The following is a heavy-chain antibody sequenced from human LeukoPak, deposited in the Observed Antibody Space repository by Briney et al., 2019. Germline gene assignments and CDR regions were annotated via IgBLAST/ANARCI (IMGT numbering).Heavy chain of an antibody. Sequence: GASVKVSCKASGYTFTSYGISWVRQAPGQGLEWMRWISAYNGNTNYAQKLQGRVTMTTDTSTSTAYMELRSLRSDDTAVYYCARSLFGYSSGWPDAFDIWGQGTMVTVSS. D-gene: IGHD6-19*01. V-gene: IGHV1-18*01. CDR3: ARSLFGYSSGWPDAFDI. J-gene: IGHJ3*02. CDR2: ISAYNGNT. CDR1: GYTFTSYG.